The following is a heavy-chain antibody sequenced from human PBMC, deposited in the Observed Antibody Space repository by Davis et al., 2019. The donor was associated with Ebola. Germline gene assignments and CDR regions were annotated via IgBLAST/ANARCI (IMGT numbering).Heavy chain of an antibody. V-gene: IGHV4-59*12. CDR1: GGSISSYY. J-gene: IGHJ6*02. Sequence: SETLSLTCTVSGGSISSYYWSWIRQPPGKGLEWIGYIYYSGSTNYNPSLKSRVTISVDTSKNQFSLKLSSVTAADTAVYYCARARARKGIYYDSSGYYYYYGMDVWGQGTTVTVSS. D-gene: IGHD3-22*01. CDR3: ARARARKGIYYDSSGYYYYYGMDV. CDR2: IYYSGST.